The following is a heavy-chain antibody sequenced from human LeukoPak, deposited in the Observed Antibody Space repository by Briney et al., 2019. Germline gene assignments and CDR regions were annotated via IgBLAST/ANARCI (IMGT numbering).Heavy chain of an antibody. Sequence: PGGSLRLSCAASGFTFSSYTMHWVRQAPGKGLEYVSVISSNGGTTYYANSVKGRFTISRDNSKNTLYLQMGSLRAEDMAVYYCARGVVVTAIDYWGQGALVTVPS. V-gene: IGHV3-64*01. CDR1: GFTFSSYT. J-gene: IGHJ4*02. D-gene: IGHD2-21*02. CDR2: ISSNGGTT. CDR3: ARGVVVTAIDY.